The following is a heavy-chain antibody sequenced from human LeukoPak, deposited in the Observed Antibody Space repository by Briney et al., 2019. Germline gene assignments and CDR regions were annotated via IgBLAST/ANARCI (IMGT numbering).Heavy chain of an antibody. CDR3: ARDEGIAAAGTVY. V-gene: IGHV3-21*01. CDR1: GFTFSSYS. CDR2: ISSSSSYI. J-gene: IGHJ4*02. Sequence: GGSLRLFCAASGFTFSSYSMNWVRQAPGKGLEWVSSISSSSSYIYYADSVKGRFTISRDNAKNSLYLQMNSLRAEDTAVYYCARDEGIAAAGTVYWGQGTLVTVSS. D-gene: IGHD6-13*01.